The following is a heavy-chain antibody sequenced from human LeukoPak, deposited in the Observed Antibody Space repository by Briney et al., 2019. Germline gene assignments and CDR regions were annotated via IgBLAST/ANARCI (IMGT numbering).Heavy chain of an antibody. D-gene: IGHD5-24*01. CDR3: AKDLRDGYNLRTSLGY. Sequence: GGSLRLSCAASGFTFGSYAMSWVRQAPGKGLEWVSAISGSGGNTYYADSVKGRFTISRDNSKNTLYLQMNSLRAEDTAVYFCAKDLRDGYNLRTSLGYWGQGTLVTVSS. CDR1: GFTFGSYA. J-gene: IGHJ4*02. CDR2: ISGSGGNT. V-gene: IGHV3-23*01.